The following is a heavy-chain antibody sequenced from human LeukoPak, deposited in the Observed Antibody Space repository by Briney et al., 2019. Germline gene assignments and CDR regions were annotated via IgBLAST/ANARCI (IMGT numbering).Heavy chain of an antibody. D-gene: IGHD3/OR15-3a*01. V-gene: IGHV4-39*01. CDR2: IYYSGST. J-gene: IGHJ4*02. CDR3: ARAQGNGLIDF. CDR1: GDSISSSKKY. Sequence: NTSETLSLTCTVSGDSISSSKKYWGWVRQPPGKGLEWIGSIYYSGSTYYNPSLKSRVTISLDTSRNQFSLRLSSVTAADTADYYCARAQGNGLIDFWGQGTQVTVSS.